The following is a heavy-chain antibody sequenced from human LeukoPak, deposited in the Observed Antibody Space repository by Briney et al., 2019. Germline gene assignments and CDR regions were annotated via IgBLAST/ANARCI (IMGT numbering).Heavy chain of an antibody. V-gene: IGHV4-38-2*02. D-gene: IGHD3-22*01. CDR3: ARGGGLLLHDAFDI. Sequence: PSETLSLTCTVSGYSISSGYYWGWIRQPPGKGLEWIGSIYHSGSTYYNPSLKSRVTISVDTSKNQFSLKLSSVTAADTAVYYCARGGGLLLHDAFDIWGQGTMVTVSS. J-gene: IGHJ3*02. CDR2: IYHSGST. CDR1: GYSISSGYY.